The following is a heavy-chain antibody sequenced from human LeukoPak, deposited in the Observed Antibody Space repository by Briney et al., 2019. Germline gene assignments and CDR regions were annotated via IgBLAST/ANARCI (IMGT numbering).Heavy chain of an antibody. CDR1: GLTFTRHA. CDR2: IGARGRNT. CDR3: TKEPDLLPSGDLFDP. Sequence: GGSLRLSCAASGLTFTRHAMSWVRQAPGKGLEWVSGIGARGRNTYYADSVQGRFTISRDNSQDNLFLQMNSLRDDDTAIYYCTKEPDLLPSGDLFDPWGQGTLVTVSS. D-gene: IGHD1-14*01. J-gene: IGHJ5*02. V-gene: IGHV3-23*01.